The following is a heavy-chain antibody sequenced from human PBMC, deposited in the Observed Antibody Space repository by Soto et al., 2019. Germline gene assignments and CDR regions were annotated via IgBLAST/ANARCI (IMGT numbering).Heavy chain of an antibody. CDR2: IDPSDSYT. Sequence: GEXLKISCKGSGYSFTSYWISWVRQMPGKGLEWMGRIDPSDSYTNYSPSFQGHVTISADKSISTAYLQWSSLKASDTAMYYCARLRVAVAGYYYGMDVWGQGTTVTVSS. D-gene: IGHD6-19*01. CDR1: GYSFTSYW. CDR3: ARLRVAVAGYYYGMDV. J-gene: IGHJ6*02. V-gene: IGHV5-10-1*01.